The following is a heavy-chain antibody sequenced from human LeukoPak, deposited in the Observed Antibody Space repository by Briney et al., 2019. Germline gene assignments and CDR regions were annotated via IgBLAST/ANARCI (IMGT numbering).Heavy chain of an antibody. Sequence: PGGSLRLSCAASGFTFSSYEMNWVRQAPGKGLEWVSYISSSGSTIYYADSVKGRFTISRDNAKNSPYLQMNSLRAEDTAVYYCAELGITMIGGVWGKGPRSPSPQ. V-gene: IGHV3-48*03. J-gene: IGHJ6*04. CDR1: GFTFSSYE. CDR3: AELGITMIGGV. D-gene: IGHD3-10*02. CDR2: ISSSGSTI.